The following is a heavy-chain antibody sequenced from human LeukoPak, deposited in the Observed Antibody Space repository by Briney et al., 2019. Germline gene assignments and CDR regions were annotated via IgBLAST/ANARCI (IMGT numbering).Heavy chain of an antibody. CDR2: LSASGGGT. J-gene: IGHJ6*03. D-gene: IGHD1-26*01. CDR3: ARDWEGYFYYMDV. Sequence: GGSLRLSCAASGFTFSSYCMDWVRQTPGKGLEWVSALSASGGGTYYADSVKGRFIISRDSSKNTLYLQMNSLRAEDTALYYCARDWEGYFYYMDVWGKGTTVTVSS. V-gene: IGHV3-23*01. CDR1: GFTFSSYC.